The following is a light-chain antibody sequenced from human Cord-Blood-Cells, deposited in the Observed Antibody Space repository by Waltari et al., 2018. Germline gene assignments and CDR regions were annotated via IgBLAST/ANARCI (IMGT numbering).Light chain of an antibody. Sequence: EIVMTQSPATLSVSPGERATLSCRASQSVSSNLAWYQQKPGQAPRLLIYGASTRATGIPARFSCSGSGTEFTLTISSLQSEDCAVYYCQQYKGTFGQGTKVEIK. J-gene: IGKJ1*01. CDR1: QSVSSN. V-gene: IGKV3-15*01. CDR3: QQYKGT. CDR2: GAS.